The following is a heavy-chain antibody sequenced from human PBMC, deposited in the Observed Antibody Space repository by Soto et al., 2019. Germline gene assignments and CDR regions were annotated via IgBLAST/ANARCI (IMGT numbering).Heavy chain of an antibody. D-gene: IGHD5-18*01. J-gene: IGHJ6*02. Sequence: TLSLTCTVSGGSISSGGYYWSWIRQHPGKGLEWIGYIYYSGSTYYNPSLKSRVTISVDTSKNQFSLKLSSVTAADTAVYYCARDRIQLWSTRGYYYYYGMDVWGQGTTVTVSS. CDR1: GGSISSGGYY. CDR3: ARDRIQLWSTRGYYYYYGMDV. CDR2: IYYSGST. V-gene: IGHV4-31*03.